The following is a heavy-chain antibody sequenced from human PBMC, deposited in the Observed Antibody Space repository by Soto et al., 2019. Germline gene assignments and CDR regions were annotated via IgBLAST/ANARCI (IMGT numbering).Heavy chain of an antibody. CDR1: GFTFDDYA. CDR3: AKDIQRSVSGSWDPFDY. V-gene: IGHV3-9*01. J-gene: IGHJ4*02. Sequence: GGSLRLSCAASGFTFDDYAMHWVRQAPGKGLEWVSGISWNSGSIGYADSVKGRFTISRDNAKNSLYLQMNSLRAEDTALYYCAKDIQRSVSGSWDPFDYWGQGTLVTVSS. D-gene: IGHD6-13*01. CDR2: ISWNSGSI.